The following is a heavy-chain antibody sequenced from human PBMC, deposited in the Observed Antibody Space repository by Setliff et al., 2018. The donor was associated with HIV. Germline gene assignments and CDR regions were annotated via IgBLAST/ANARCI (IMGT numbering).Heavy chain of an antibody. J-gene: IGHJ4*02. D-gene: IGHD3-3*01. CDR2: IHTSGST. CDR1: GGSISSGSYY. V-gene: IGHV4-61*02. CDR3: ARATVAIFGVVTAILHYFDY. Sequence: SETLSLTCTVSGGSISSGSYYWSWVRQPAGKGLEWIGRIHTSGSTNYNPSLKSRVTISVDTSKNQFSLKLSSVTAADTAVYYCARATVAIFGVVTAILHYFDYWGQGTLVTVSS.